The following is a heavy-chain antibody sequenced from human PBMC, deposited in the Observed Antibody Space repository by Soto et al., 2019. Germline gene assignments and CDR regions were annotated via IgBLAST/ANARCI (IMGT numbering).Heavy chain of an antibody. D-gene: IGHD3-22*01. Sequence: GGSLRLSCAASGFTFSSYAMSWVRQAPGKGLEWVSAISGSGGSTYYADSVKGRFTISRDNSKNTLYLQMNSLRAEDTAVYYCAKPHGMYYYDSSGYYCWGQGTMVTVSS. CDR3: AKPHGMYYYDSSGYYC. J-gene: IGHJ3*01. V-gene: IGHV3-23*01. CDR1: GFTFSSYA. CDR2: ISGSGGST.